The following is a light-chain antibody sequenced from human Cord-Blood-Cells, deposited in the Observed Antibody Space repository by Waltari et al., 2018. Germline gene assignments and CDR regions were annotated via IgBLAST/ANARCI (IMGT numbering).Light chain of an antibody. CDR2: GAS. J-gene: IGKJ3*01. Sequence: EIVMTQSPATLSVSPGERATLSCRASQSVSSNLAWYQQKPGQAPRLLIYGASTRATGIPARFSGSGSGTEFTLTISSLQSEDFAVYYCLQYNNWPGTFGPGTKVDIK. CDR1: QSVSSN. V-gene: IGKV3-15*01. CDR3: LQYNNWPGT.